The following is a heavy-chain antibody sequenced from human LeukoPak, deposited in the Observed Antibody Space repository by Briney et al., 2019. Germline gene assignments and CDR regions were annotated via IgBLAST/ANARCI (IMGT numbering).Heavy chain of an antibody. CDR2: IYPGDSDT. CDR3: ARQRFTMRAYAGNWFDH. J-gene: IGHJ5*02. Sequence: GESLQISCKGSGYRFTSYWIGWVRRMPGKGLEWMGIIYPGDSDTRYSPSFQGRVTISADKSISTAYLQWSSLKASDTAMYYCARQRFTMRAYAGNWFDHWGQGTLVTVSS. CDR1: GYRFTSYW. D-gene: IGHD3-10*01. V-gene: IGHV5-51*01.